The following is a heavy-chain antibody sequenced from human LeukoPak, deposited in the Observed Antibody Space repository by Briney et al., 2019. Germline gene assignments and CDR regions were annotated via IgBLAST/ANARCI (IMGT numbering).Heavy chain of an antibody. Sequence: SETLSLTCTVSGGSISTYYWSWIRQPPGRGLEYIGFIHYSGSTNYNPSLKSRVTISVDTSKNQFSLKLSSVTAADTAVYYCARGLGYGEYLVPFDIWGQGTLVTVSS. CDR1: GGSISTYY. CDR3: ARGLGYGEYLVPFDI. CDR2: IHYSGST. J-gene: IGHJ3*02. D-gene: IGHD4-17*01. V-gene: IGHV4-59*01.